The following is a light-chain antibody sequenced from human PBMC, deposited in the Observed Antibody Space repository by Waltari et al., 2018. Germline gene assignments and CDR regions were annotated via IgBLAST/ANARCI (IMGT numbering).Light chain of an antibody. CDR2: DVS. V-gene: IGLV2-14*01. Sequence: QSALTQPASVSGSPGQSITISCTGTSSDVGGYNYVPWYQQHPGKAPKLMIYDVSKRPSGVSNRFSGSKSGNTASLTISGLQAEDEADYYCSSYTSSSTLAVFGGGTKLTVL. CDR1: SSDVGGYNY. J-gene: IGLJ2*01. CDR3: SSYTSSSTLAV.